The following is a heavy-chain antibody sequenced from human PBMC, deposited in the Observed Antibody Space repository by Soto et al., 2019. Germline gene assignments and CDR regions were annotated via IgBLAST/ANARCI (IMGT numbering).Heavy chain of an antibody. CDR3: ARLPRSYSSGGVFDL. J-gene: IGHJ2*01. Sequence: SETLSLTCTVSGGSISSSSYYWGWIRQPPGKGLEWIGSIYYSGSTYYNPSLKSRVTISVDTSKNQFSLKLSSVTAADTAVYYCARLPRSYSSGGVFDLWGRGTLVTVSS. CDR1: GGSISSSSYY. CDR2: IYYSGST. V-gene: IGHV4-39*01. D-gene: IGHD6-25*01.